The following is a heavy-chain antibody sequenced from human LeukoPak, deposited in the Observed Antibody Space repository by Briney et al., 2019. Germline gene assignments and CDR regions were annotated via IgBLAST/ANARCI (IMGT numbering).Heavy chain of an antibody. CDR2: INDGGGNS. V-gene: IGHV3-23*01. CDR3: AKEVGPGALFDH. J-gene: IGHJ4*02. D-gene: IGHD2-2*01. CDR1: GFAFGSYG. Sequence: GGSLRLSCAASGFAFGSYGMSWVRQAPGKGLEWVSTINDGGGNSHYPDSVKGRFTVSRDNSKNTLYLQMNSLRAEDTAVYYCAKEVGPGALFDHWGQGTLVTVSS.